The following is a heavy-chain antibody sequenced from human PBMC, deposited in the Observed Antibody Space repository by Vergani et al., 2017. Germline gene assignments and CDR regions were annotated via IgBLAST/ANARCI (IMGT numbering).Heavy chain of an antibody. Sequence: EVQLLESGGGLVQPGGSLRLSCAASGFTFSTYAMSWVRQGPGKGLEWVSSISGSVGITYYADSVKGRFTISRDNSKNMRFLQMNNLRTEDTAIYYCAKQYFVSGNYLFDYWGQGTLVTVSS. V-gene: IGHV3-23*01. J-gene: IGHJ4*02. CDR3: AKQYFVSGNYLFDY. CDR1: GFTFSTYA. D-gene: IGHD3-10*01. CDR2: ISGSVGIT.